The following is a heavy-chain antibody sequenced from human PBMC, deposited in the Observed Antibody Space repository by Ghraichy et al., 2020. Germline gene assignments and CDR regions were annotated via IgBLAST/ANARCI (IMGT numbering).Heavy chain of an antibody. CDR2: IIPIFGTA. CDR1: GGTFSSYA. J-gene: IGHJ4*02. V-gene: IGHV1-69*13. CDR3: ARAKRGYCSSTSCYTYGDLDY. Sequence: SVKVSCKASGGTFSSYAISWVRQAPGQGLEWMGGIIPIFGTANYAQKFQGRVTITADESTSTAYMELSSLRSEDTVVYYCARAKRGYCSSTSCYTYGDLDYWGQGTLVTVSS. D-gene: IGHD2-2*02.